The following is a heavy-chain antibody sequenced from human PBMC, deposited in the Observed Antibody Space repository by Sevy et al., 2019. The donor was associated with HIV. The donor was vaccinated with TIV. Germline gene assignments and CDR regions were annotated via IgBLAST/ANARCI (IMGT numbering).Heavy chain of an antibody. V-gene: IGHV3-11*06. CDR2: ISSSSSYT. CDR3: ARDRVDIVVVVAATSDAFDI. CDR1: GFTFSDYY. J-gene: IGHJ3*02. D-gene: IGHD2-15*01. Sequence: GGSLRLSCAASGFTFSDYYMSWIRQAPGKGLEWVSYISSSSSYTNYADSVKGRFTISRDNAKNSLCLQMNSLRAEDTAVYYCARDRVDIVVVVAATSDAFDIWGQGTMVTVSS.